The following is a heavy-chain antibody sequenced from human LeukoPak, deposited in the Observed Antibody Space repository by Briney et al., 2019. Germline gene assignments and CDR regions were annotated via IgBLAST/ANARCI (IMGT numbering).Heavy chain of an antibody. CDR3: ARSEMATTSNFDY. V-gene: IGHV1-69*05. CDR1: GYTFTSYG. Sequence: ASVKVSCKASGYTFTSYGISWVRQAPGQGLEWMGRIIPIFGTANYAQKFQGRVTITTDESTSTAYMELSSLRSEDTAVYYCARSEMATTSNFDYWGQGTLVTVSS. CDR2: IIPIFGTA. J-gene: IGHJ4*02. D-gene: IGHD5-24*01.